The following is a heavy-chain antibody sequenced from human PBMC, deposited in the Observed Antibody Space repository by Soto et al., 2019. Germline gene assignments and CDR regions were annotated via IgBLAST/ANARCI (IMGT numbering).Heavy chain of an antibody. CDR2: TYNNGDT. Sequence: PXETLSLTCTVADDSFRGADYYWSWIRPTLGKGPEWIGYTYNNGDTKYNPALKSRVTMSVDTSKNQFSLRLSSVTAADTAVYYCARGAGYIDGWRTFDFWGRGLLVTVSS. CDR1: DDSFRGADYY. V-gene: IGHV4-61*08. J-gene: IGHJ4*01. CDR3: ARGAGYIDGWRTFDF. D-gene: IGHD6-19*01.